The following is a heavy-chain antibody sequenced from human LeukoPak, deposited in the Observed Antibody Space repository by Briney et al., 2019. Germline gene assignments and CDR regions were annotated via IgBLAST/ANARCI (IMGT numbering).Heavy chain of an antibody. CDR2: IYYSGST. D-gene: IGHD4-17*01. CDR1: GGSISSSSYY. V-gene: IGHV4-39*01. J-gene: IGHJ4*02. CDR3: ARPSGTTVTTYFDY. Sequence: PSGTLSLTCTVSGGSISSSSYYWGWIRQPPGKGLEWIGSIYYSGSTYYNPSLKSRVTISVDTSKNQFSLKLSSVTAADTAVYYCARPSGTTVTTYFDYWGQGTLVTVSS.